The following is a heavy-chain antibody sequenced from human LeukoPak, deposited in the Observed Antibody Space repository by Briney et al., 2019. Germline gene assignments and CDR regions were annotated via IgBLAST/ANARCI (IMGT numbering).Heavy chain of an antibody. CDR1: GGSISSSSYY. D-gene: IGHD4-17*01. Sequence: PSESLSLACTVSGGSISSSSYYWGWIRQPPGKGLEWIGSIYYSGSTYYNPSRKSRVTISVDTSKNQFSLKLSSVTAADTAVYYCVGGSMTTVTGFDYWGQGTLVTVSS. CDR3: VGGSMTTVTGFDY. V-gene: IGHV4-39*01. CDR2: IYYSGST. J-gene: IGHJ4*02.